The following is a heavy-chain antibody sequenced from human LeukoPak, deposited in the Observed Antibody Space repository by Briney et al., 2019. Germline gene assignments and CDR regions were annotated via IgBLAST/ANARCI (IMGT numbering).Heavy chain of an antibody. CDR3: ARGWGGFGELLYEPLDY. D-gene: IGHD3-10*01. CDR1: GGSISSYY. CDR2: IYYSGST. J-gene: IGHJ4*02. Sequence: PSETLSLTCTVSGGSISSYYWSWIRQPPGKGLEWIGYIYYSGSTNYNPSLKSRVTISVDTSKNQFSLKLSSVTAADTAVYYCARGWGGFGELLYEPLDYWGQGTLVTVSS. V-gene: IGHV4-59*08.